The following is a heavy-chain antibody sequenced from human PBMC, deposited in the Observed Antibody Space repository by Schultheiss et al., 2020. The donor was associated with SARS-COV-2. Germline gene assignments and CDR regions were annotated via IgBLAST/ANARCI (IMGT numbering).Heavy chain of an antibody. CDR1: GFTFSSYA. CDR2: ISYDGSNK. V-gene: IGHV3-30*07. CDR3: AKVGDCTGDNCYKFYYYGMDV. D-gene: IGHD2-8*02. Sequence: GESLKISCAASGFTFSSYAMHWVRQAPGKGLEWVAVISYDGSNKYYADSVKGRFIMSRDDGRNSLYLQMNRLRVEDTAVYYCAKVGDCTGDNCYKFYYYGMDVWGQGTTVTVSS. J-gene: IGHJ6*02.